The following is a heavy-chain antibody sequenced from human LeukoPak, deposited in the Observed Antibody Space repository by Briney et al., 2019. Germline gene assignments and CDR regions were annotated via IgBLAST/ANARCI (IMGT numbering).Heavy chain of an antibody. CDR3: SRDGHTGMDV. J-gene: IGHJ6*02. CDR2: VRSRAYGGTI. CDR1: GFIFSDYA. V-gene: IGHV3-49*04. D-gene: IGHD2-21*01. Sequence: GGSLRLSCTASGFIFSDYAISWVRQAPGKGLEGVGFVRSRAYGGTIEYAASVKGRFTVSRDDSKSIAYLQMNSLKTEDTAVYYCSRDGHTGMDVWGQGTTVTVSS.